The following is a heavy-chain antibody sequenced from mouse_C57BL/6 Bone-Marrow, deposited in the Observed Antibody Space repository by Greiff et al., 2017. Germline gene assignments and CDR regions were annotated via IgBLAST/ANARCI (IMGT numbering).Heavy chain of an antibody. Sequence: VQLQQSGAELVRPGASVKLSCTASGFNIKDYYMHWVKQRPEQGLEWIGRIDPEDGDTEYAPKFQGKATMPADTSSNTAYLQLSSLTSEDTAVYYCTTDDYGNAMDYWGQGTSVTVSS. CDR2: IDPEDGDT. CDR3: TTDDYGNAMDY. V-gene: IGHV14-1*01. J-gene: IGHJ4*01. CDR1: GFNIKDYY. D-gene: IGHD2-4*01.